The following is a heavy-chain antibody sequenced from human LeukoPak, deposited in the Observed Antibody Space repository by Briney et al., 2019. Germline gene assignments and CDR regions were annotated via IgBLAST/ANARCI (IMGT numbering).Heavy chain of an antibody. V-gene: IGHV3-21*06. CDR1: GFTFSSYS. CDR2: ISSSSSYI. Sequence: GGSLRLSCAASGFTFSSYSMNWVRQAPGKGLEWVSSISSSSSYIYYANSVKGRFTISRDNAKNSLYLQMNSLRAEDTAVYYCARDIAAASFQYRMDVWSQGTTVIVYS. J-gene: IGHJ6*01. D-gene: IGHD6-13*01. CDR3: ARDIAAASFQYRMDV.